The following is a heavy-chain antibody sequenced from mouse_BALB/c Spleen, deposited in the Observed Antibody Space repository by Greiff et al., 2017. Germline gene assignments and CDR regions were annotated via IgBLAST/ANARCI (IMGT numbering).Heavy chain of an antibody. CDR2: IRNKANGYTT. CDR3: ARGGNYEGAMDY. J-gene: IGHJ4*01. V-gene: IGHV7-3*02. D-gene: IGHD2-1*01. Sequence: EVKLEESGGGLVQPGGSLRLSCATSGFTFTDYYMSWVRQPPGKALEWLGFIRNKANGYTTEYSASVKGRFTISRDNSQSILYLQMNTLRAEDSATYYCARGGNYEGAMDYWGQGTSVTVSS. CDR1: GFTFTDYY.